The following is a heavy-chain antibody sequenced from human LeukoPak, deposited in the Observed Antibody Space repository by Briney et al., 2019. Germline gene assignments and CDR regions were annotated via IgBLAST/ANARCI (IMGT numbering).Heavy chain of an antibody. Sequence: PGGSLRLSCAASGFTFSNYWMSWVRQAPGKGLEWVANIKQDGSEKYYLDSVKGRFTISRDNAKNSLFLQLNSLRAEDTAVYYCAREIGHEYYFKSWGQGTLVTVSS. J-gene: IGHJ4*02. CDR2: IKQDGSEK. V-gene: IGHV3-7*01. CDR1: GFTFSNYW. CDR3: AREIGHEYYFKS. D-gene: IGHD2/OR15-2a*01.